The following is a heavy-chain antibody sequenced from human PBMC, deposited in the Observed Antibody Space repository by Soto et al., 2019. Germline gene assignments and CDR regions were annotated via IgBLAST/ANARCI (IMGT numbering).Heavy chain of an antibody. J-gene: IGHJ6*02. CDR2: ISYSGTT. V-gene: IGHV4-39*01. Sequence: QLQLQESGPGLVKPWETLSLTCTVSGGSMSSSSSYYWGWIRQPPGKGLEWIGTISYSGTTYYNPTLKSRVTISVDTSKNHCSLKLSPLTAADTAVYYCARHGGGYSYRSYSYYALDVWGQGTTVTVSS. CDR1: GGSMSSSSSYY. D-gene: IGHD5-18*01. CDR3: ARHGGGYSYRSYSYYALDV.